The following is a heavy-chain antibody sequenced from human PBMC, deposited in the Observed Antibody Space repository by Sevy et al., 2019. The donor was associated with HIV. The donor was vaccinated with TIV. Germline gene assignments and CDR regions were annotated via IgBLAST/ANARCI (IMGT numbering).Heavy chain of an antibody. J-gene: IGHJ3*02. CDR2: TRNKANSYTT. D-gene: IGHD6-13*01. CDR1: GFTFSDHY. Sequence: GGSLRLSCAASGFTFSDHYMDWVRQAPGKGLEWVGRTRNKANSYTTEYAASVKGRFTISRDDSKNSLYMQMNSLKTEDTAVYYCAREREDYSSSWYSGSAFDIWGQGTMVTVSS. V-gene: IGHV3-72*01. CDR3: AREREDYSSSWYSGSAFDI.